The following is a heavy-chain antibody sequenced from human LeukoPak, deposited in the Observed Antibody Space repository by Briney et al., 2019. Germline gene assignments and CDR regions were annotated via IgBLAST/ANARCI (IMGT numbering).Heavy chain of an antibody. D-gene: IGHD2-2*02. CDR2: INHSGST. Sequence: SETLSLTCAVYGGSFSGYYWSWIRQPPGEGLEWIGEINHSGSTNYNPSLKSRVTISVDTSKNQFSLKLSSVTAADTAVYYCARDGIVVVPAAIPEYNWFDPWGQGTLVTVSS. CDR1: GGSFSGYY. V-gene: IGHV4-34*01. CDR3: ARDGIVVVPAAIPEYNWFDP. J-gene: IGHJ5*02.